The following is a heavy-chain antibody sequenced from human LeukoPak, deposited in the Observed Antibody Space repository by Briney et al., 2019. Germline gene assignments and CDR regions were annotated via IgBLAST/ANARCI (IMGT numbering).Heavy chain of an antibody. CDR1: GYTFTSFD. Sequence: ASVKVSCTASGYTFTSFDINWVRQATGQGLEWMGWMNPNSGNTGYAQKFQGRVTITRNTSISTAYMELSSLRSEDTAVYYCARTTAAGTEDFDYWGQGTLVTVSS. CDR3: ARTTAAGTEDFDY. V-gene: IGHV1-8*03. D-gene: IGHD6-13*01. J-gene: IGHJ4*02. CDR2: MNPNSGNT.